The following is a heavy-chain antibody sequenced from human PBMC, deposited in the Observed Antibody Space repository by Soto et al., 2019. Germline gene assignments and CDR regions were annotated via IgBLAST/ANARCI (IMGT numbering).Heavy chain of an antibody. D-gene: IGHD1-1*01. CDR1: GFTFMSSA. Sequence: GASVKVSCKASGFTFMSSAVQWVRQARGQRLEWIGWIVVGSGNTDYAQKFQERVTITRDMSTSTAYMELSSLRPEDTAVYYCAARTGSDYYGMDVWGQGTTVTVSS. CDR3: AARTGSDYYGMDV. V-gene: IGHV1-58*01. J-gene: IGHJ6*02. CDR2: IVVGSGNT.